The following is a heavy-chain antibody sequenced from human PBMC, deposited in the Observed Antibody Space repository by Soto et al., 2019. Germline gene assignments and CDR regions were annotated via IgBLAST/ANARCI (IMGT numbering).Heavy chain of an antibody. CDR1: GFTFSSYS. V-gene: IGHV3-21*01. CDR3: ARLGGNPFWFDP. Sequence: GGSLRLSCAASGFTFSSYSMNWVRQAPGKGLEWVSSISSSSSYIYYADSVKGRFTISRDNAKNSLYLQMNSLRAEDTAVYYCARLGGNPFWFDPWGQGTLVTVSS. D-gene: IGHD1-26*01. J-gene: IGHJ5*02. CDR2: ISSSSSYI.